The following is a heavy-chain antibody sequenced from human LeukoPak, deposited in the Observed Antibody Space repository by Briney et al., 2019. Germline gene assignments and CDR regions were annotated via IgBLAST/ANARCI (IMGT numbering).Heavy chain of an antibody. V-gene: IGHV4-4*09. CDR2: FYTSANT. D-gene: IGHD6-13*01. CDR1: GDSVSGYY. J-gene: IGHJ4*02. Sequence: PSETLSLTCTVSGDSVSGYYGSWIRQPPGKGLEWIGYFYTSANTNYNPSLRSRVTMSVDTSKNQFSLKLSSVTAADTAVYYCARHAGGIAAAGTRPFDYWGQGTLVTVSS. CDR3: ARHAGGIAAAGTRPFDY.